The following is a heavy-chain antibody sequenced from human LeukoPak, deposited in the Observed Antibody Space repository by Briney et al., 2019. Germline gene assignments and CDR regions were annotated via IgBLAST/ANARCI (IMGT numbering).Heavy chain of an antibody. V-gene: IGHV3-66*01. Sequence: GGSLRLSCTASGFTVSSDYMNWVRQAPGKGLEWVSVIYSGGNTYYDAAAKGRFTISRDNSKNTLFHQMNSLRAEDTAVYYCAGGPPDGGFDGWGQGTLVTVSS. CDR2: IYSGGNT. D-gene: IGHD3-16*01. CDR1: GFTVSSDY. CDR3: AGGPPDGGFDG. J-gene: IGHJ4*02.